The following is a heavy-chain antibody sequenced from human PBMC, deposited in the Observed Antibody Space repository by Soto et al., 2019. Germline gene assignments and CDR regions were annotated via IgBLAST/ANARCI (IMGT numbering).Heavy chain of an antibody. D-gene: IGHD1-20*01. CDR1: GYSFSDYD. V-gene: IGHV1-8*01. J-gene: IGHJ5*02. Sequence: QVQLVQSGAEVKKPGASVKVSCKASGYSFSDYDINWVRQATGQGPEWMGWMNPNSGNTGYAQKLQGRVTMPRNTSINTADMELSSLGSEETAVYYCARDNRYNWNDEGWFDPWGQGTLVTVSS. CDR3: ARDNRYNWNDEGWFDP. CDR2: MNPNSGNT.